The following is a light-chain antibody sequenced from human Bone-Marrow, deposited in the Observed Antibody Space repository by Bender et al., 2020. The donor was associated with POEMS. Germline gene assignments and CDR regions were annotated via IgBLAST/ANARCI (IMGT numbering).Light chain of an antibody. V-gene: IGLV1-44*01. Sequence: QSVLTQPPSVSGTPGQRVTISCSGSGSNIGGYPVNWYQQLPGTAPRLLIYTNNERPSGISDRFSGFKSGNTASLTISGLQAADEADYYCTSFASRDSRVVFGGGTKLTVL. CDR2: TNN. J-gene: IGLJ2*01. CDR3: TSFASRDSRVV. CDR1: GSNIGGYP.